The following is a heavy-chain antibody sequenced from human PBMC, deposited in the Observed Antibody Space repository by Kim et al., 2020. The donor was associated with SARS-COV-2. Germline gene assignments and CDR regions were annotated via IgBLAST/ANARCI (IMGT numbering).Heavy chain of an antibody. CDR1: GYSFTSYW. J-gene: IGHJ5*02. V-gene: IGHV1-18*01. D-gene: IGHD3-10*01. CDR2: ISGYSGGT. Sequence: ASVKVSCKTSGYSFTSYWITWLRQAPGQGLEWMGWISGYSGGTKYAQKFQGRVTMTRDRPTMTAYMELRSLISDDTAMYYCARVDYGFMSPWGQGTLGTVSA. CDR3: ARVDYGFMSP.